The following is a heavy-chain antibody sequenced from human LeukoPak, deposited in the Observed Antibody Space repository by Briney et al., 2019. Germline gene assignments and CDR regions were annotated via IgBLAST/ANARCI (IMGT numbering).Heavy chain of an antibody. CDR1: GGSISSYY. Sequence: PSETLSLTCTVSGGSISSYYWSWIRQPPGKGLEWIGYIYYSGSTNYNPSLKSRVTISVDTSKNQFSLKLSSVTAADTAVYYCARSRLGDHDYWGQGTLVTVSS. V-gene: IGHV4-59*01. D-gene: IGHD4-17*01. CDR2: IYYSGST. CDR3: ARSRLGDHDY. J-gene: IGHJ4*02.